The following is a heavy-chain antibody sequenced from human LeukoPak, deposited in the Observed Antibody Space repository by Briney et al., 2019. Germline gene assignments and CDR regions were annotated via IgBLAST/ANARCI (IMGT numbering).Heavy chain of an antibody. CDR2: IWYDGSNK. CDR3: AREEVGALDY. Sequence: EWGAVIWYDGSNKYYADSVKGRFTISRDNSKNTLYLQMNSLRAEDTAVYYCAREEVGALDYWGQGTLVTVSS. J-gene: IGHJ4*02. V-gene: IGHV3-33*01. D-gene: IGHD1-26*01.